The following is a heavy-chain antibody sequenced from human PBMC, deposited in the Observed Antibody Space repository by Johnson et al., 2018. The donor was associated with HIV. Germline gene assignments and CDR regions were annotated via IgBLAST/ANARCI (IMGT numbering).Heavy chain of an antibody. V-gene: IGHV3-53*01. Sequence: VQLVESGGGLIQPGGSLRLSCAASGFTVSASSMIWVRQAPGEGLKWVSLIYTGDSTSYADSVKGRFTISTDTSKNTLYLQMNALRAEGTAVYYCAISIPRPGWGEAFDIWGQGTMVTVSS. CDR2: IYTGDST. CDR3: AISIPRPGWGEAFDI. J-gene: IGHJ3*02. D-gene: IGHD3-16*01. CDR1: GFTVSASS.